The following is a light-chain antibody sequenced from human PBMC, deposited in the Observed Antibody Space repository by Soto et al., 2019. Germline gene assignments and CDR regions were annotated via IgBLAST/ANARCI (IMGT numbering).Light chain of an antibody. CDR2: DVS. V-gene: IGLV2-14*01. CDR1: SSDVGGYNY. J-gene: IGLJ1*01. CDR3: SSYTSGFYV. Sequence: QSALTQPASVSGSPGQSITISCTGTSSDVGGYNYVSWYQQHPGKAPKLMIYDVSDRPSGVSNHFSGSKSGNTASLTISGLQAEDEADYYCSSYTSGFYVFGTGTKVTVL.